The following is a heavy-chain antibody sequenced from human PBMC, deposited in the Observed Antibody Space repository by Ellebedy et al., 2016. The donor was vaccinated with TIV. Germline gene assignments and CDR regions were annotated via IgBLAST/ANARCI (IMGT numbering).Heavy chain of an antibody. J-gene: IGHJ6*03. CDR2: IKYDGTEK. Sequence: GGSLRLSXAASGLTFSNSWMDWVRQAPGNGLEWVANIKYDGTEKYYVDSVKGRFTISRDNAKNSLYLQMNSLRAEDTAVYYCARDSVSDYYYYYMDVWGKGTTVTVSS. V-gene: IGHV3-7*01. CDR3: ARDSVSDYYYYYMDV. D-gene: IGHD1-14*01. CDR1: GLTFSNSW.